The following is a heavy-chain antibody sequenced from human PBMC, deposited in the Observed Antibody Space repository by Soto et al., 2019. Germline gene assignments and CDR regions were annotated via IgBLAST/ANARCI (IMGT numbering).Heavy chain of an antibody. J-gene: IGHJ4*02. Sequence: PGGSLRLSCAASGFTFSSYGMHWVRQAPGKGLEWVAVISYDGSNKYYADSVKGRFTISRDNSKNTLYLQMNSLRAEDTAVYYCAKGLDILNGYLQFWGQGTLVTVSS. V-gene: IGHV3-30*18. CDR2: ISYDGSNK. CDR1: GFTFSSYG. CDR3: AKGLDILNGYLQF. D-gene: IGHD3-9*01.